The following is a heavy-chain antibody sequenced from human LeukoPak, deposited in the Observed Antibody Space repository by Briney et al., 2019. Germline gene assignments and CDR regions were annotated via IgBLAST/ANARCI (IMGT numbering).Heavy chain of an antibody. CDR2: ISGSGGST. J-gene: IGHJ3*02. CDR1: GFTFSSYD. V-gene: IGHV3-23*01. D-gene: IGHD6-13*01. CDR3: AIFEKLVRLGALDI. Sequence: GGCLRLSCAASGFTFSSYDMSWVRQAPGKGVEWGSAISGSGGSTYYADSVKGRFTISRDNSKNTLYLQMNSLRAEDTAVYYCAIFEKLVRLGALDIWGQGTMVTVSS.